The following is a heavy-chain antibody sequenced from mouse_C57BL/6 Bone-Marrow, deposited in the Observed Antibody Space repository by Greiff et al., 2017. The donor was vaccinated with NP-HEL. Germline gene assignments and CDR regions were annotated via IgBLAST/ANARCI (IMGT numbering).Heavy chain of an antibody. CDR2: INPSSGYT. V-gene: IGHV1-7*01. Sequence: VQLQESGAELAKPGASVKLSCKASGYTFTSYWMNWVKQRPGQGLEWIGYINPSSGYTKYNQTVKDKATLTADKSSSTAYMQLSMLTYEDSAVYYCARSDRAWFAYWGQGTLVTVSA. CDR1: GYTFTSYW. J-gene: IGHJ3*01. CDR3: ARSDRAWFAY.